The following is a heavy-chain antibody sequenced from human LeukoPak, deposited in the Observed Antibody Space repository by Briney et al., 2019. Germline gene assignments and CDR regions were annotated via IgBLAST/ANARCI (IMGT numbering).Heavy chain of an antibody. V-gene: IGHV3-43*02. Sequence: PGGSLRLSCAASGFTFYDYAMLWVRQAPGKGLEWVSLISGDGGSTYYADSVKGRFTISRDNSKNSLYLQMNSLRTEDTALYYCAKDIGDKVGDYGDTAGDYWGQGTLVTVSS. D-gene: IGHD4-17*01. CDR3: AKDIGDKVGDYGDTAGDY. J-gene: IGHJ4*02. CDR1: GFTFYDYA. CDR2: ISGDGGST.